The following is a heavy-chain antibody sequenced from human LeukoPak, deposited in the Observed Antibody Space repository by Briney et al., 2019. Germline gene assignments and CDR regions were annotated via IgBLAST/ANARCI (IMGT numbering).Heavy chain of an antibody. CDR1: ADSLSSGGHY. J-gene: IGHJ4*02. D-gene: IGHD3-10*01. Sequence: PSETLSLTCTVSADSLSSGGHYWAWIRQLPGKGLESIGFIHHSGSSRHNPSLKGRVAISVDASRKQFALRLSFVTAADTAIYYCARGGNRFGGFYFDYWGQGIQVIVSS. CDR2: IHHSGSS. CDR3: ARGGNRFGGFYFDY. V-gene: IGHV4-31*03.